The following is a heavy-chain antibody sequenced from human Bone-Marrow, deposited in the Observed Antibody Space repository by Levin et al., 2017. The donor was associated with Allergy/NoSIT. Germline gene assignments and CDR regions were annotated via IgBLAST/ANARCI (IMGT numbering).Heavy chain of an antibody. CDR1: GYTFSSYD. V-gene: IGHV1-8*01. D-gene: IGHD1-1*01. Sequence: ASVKVSCKASGYTFSSYDINWVRQATGQGLEWMGWMNPKSGNTGFAQKFKGRVSMTRNISTNTAYMESSSLRSDDTAVYYCTRGLGTHRRFDPWGQGTLVTISS. CDR3: TRGLGTHRRFDP. CDR2: MNPKSGNT. J-gene: IGHJ5*02.